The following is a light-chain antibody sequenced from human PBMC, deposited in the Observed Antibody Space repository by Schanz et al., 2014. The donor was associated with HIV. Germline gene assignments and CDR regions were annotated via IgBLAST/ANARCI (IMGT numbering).Light chain of an antibody. CDR2: DVS. J-gene: IGLJ3*02. CDR1: SIDVGGYDY. Sequence: QSALTQPASLSGSPGQSITISCTGTSIDVGGYDYVSWYQQHPDKAPRLIIYDVSNRPSGVSSRFSGSKSGNTASLTVSGLQAEDEADYYCSSYAGSNNFWVFGGGTKLTVL. V-gene: IGLV2-14*03. CDR3: SSYAGSNNFWV.